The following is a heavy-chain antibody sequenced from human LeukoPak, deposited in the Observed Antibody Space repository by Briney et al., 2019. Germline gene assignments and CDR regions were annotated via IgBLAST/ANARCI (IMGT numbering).Heavy chain of an antibody. Sequence: PGGSLTLSCAASGFTISNAWMSWVRHAQGKGLEWVGRIKSKTGGGTTDYAAPVKGRFTISSGASKNTLYLQMNSLKTEDTAVYYCTGRNFDYWGQGTLVTVSS. CDR3: TGRNFDY. CDR2: IKSKTGGGTT. CDR1: GFTISNAW. J-gene: IGHJ4*02. V-gene: IGHV3-15*01.